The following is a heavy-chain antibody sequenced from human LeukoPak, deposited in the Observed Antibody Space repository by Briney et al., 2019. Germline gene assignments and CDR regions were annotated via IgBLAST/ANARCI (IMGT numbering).Heavy chain of an antibody. CDR2: ISGSGDSK. J-gene: IGHJ4*02. CDR1: GFTFSHYA. CDR3: ANENYYGSGSYADH. Sequence: PGGSLRLSCAASGFTFSHYAISWVRQAPGKGLEWVSSISGSGDSKYYADSVKGRFTISRDNSKNTLYLQMNSLRAEDTAVYYCANENYYGSGSYADHWGQGTLVTVSS. D-gene: IGHD3-10*01. V-gene: IGHV3-23*01.